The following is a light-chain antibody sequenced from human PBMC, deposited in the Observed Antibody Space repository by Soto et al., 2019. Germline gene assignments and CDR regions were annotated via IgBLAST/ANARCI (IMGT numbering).Light chain of an antibody. V-gene: IGLV2-11*01. Sequence: QSVLTQPRSVSGSPGQSVTISCTGTSSDVGGYNYVSWYQQHPGKAPKLMIYDVSKRPSGVPDRFSSSKSGNTASLTISGLQAEDEADYYCCSYAGSYRYVFGTGTKVTVL. CDR3: CSYAGSYRYV. CDR1: SSDVGGYNY. J-gene: IGLJ1*01. CDR2: DVS.